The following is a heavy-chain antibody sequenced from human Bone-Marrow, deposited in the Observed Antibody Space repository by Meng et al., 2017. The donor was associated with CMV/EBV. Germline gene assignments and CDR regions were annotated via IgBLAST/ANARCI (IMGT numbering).Heavy chain of an antibody. CDR1: GFTFSDYY. J-gene: IGHJ3*02. Sequence: GGSLRLSCTGSGFTFSDYYMSWIRQAPGKGLEWLSYISSGSGTISYADSVKGRFTISRDNAKNSLYLQMDGLRAEDTAVYYCSRTLRYPNALDIWGQGTMDTVSS. CDR2: ISSGSGTI. V-gene: IGHV3-11*01. CDR3: SRTLRYPNALDI. D-gene: IGHD1-1*01.